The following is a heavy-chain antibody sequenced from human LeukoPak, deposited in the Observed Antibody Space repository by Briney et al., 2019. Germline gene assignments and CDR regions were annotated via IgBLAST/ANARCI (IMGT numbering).Heavy chain of an antibody. Sequence: SETLSLTCTVSGYSISSGYYWGWIRQPPGKGLEWIGSIYHSGSTYYNPSLKSRVTISVDTSKNQLSLKLSSVTAADTAVYYCARGEVYGDKPFDYWGQGTLVTVSS. J-gene: IGHJ4*02. D-gene: IGHD4-17*01. CDR2: IYHSGST. CDR3: ARGEVYGDKPFDY. CDR1: GYSISSGYY. V-gene: IGHV4-38-2*02.